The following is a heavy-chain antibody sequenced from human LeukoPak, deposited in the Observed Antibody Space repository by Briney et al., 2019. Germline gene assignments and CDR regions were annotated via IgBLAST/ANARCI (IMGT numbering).Heavy chain of an antibody. J-gene: IGHJ6*03. CDR3: ARDSWIQLWADGLYYYYMDV. CDR1: GGSISSYY. V-gene: IGHV4-59*01. D-gene: IGHD5-18*01. CDR2: IYYSGST. Sequence: SETLSLTCTVSGGSISSYYWSWIRQPPGKGLEWIGYIYYSGSTNYNPSLKSRVTISVDTSKNQFSLKLSSVTAADTAVYYCARDSWIQLWADGLYYYYMDVWGKGTTVTVSS.